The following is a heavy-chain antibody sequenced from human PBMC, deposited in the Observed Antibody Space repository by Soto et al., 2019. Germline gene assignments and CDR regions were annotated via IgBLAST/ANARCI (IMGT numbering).Heavy chain of an antibody. J-gene: IGHJ4*02. CDR1: GFTFSSYS. D-gene: IGHD3-16*01. V-gene: IGHV3-21*01. Sequence: GGSLRLSCAASGFTFSSYSMNWVRQAPGKGLEWVSSISSSSSYIYYADSVKGRFTISRDNAKNSLYLQMNSLRAEDTAVYYCAKLTFGGVTSSWGQGTLVTVSS. CDR3: AKLTFGGVTSS. CDR2: ISSSSSYI.